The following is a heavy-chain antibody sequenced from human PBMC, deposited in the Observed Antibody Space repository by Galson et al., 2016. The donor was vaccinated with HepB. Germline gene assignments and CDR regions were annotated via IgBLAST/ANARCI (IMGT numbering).Heavy chain of an antibody. D-gene: IGHD2-2*01. V-gene: IGHV3-30*04. CDR2: ISHDGTNT. CDR3: ARDLAIVQVPSGPEF. J-gene: IGHJ4*01. CDR1: GFTFSNFA. Sequence: SLRLSCAGSGFTFSNFAMHWVRHAPGTGLDWVALISHDGTNTLYADSVKGRFTISRDNTKNIMYLQMNSLRAEDTAVYYCARDLAIVQVPSGPEFWGHGTLVTVS.